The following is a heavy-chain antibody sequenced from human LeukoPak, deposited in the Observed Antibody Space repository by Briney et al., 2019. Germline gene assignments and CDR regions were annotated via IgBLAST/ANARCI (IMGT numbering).Heavy chain of an antibody. CDR3: ARDRPHYYDTSDAFDI. J-gene: IGHJ3*02. CDR1: GFTFSSYS. V-gene: IGHV3-21*01. Sequence: GGSLRLSCAASGFTFSSYSMNWVRQAPGKGLEWVSSISSSSSYIYYADSVKGRFTISRDNAKNSLYLQMNSLRAEDTAVYYCARDRPHYYDTSDAFDIWGQGTMVTVSS. D-gene: IGHD3-22*01. CDR2: ISSSSSYI.